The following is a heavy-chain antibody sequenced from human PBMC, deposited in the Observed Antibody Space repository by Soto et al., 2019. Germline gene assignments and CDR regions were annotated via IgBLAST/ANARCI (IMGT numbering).Heavy chain of an antibody. CDR2: ISSSGSTI. D-gene: IGHD6-13*01. CDR1: GFTFSSYE. CDR3: ARVPGMYGMDV. Sequence: EVQLVESGGGLVQPGGSLRLSCAASGFTFSSYEMNWVRQAPGKGLEWVSYISSSGSTIYYAVSVKGRFTISRDNAKNSLYLQMNSLRAEDTAVYYCARVPGMYGMDVWGQGTTVTVSS. V-gene: IGHV3-48*03. J-gene: IGHJ6*02.